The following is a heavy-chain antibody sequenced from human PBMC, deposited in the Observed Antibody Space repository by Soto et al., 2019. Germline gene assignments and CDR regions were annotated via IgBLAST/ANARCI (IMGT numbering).Heavy chain of an antibody. Sequence: QVQLVQSGAEVKKPGSSVKVSCKASGGTFSSYTISWVRQAPGQGLEWMGRIIPILGIANYAQKFQGRVTITADKSTSTAYMELSSLRSEDTAVYYCASTEKEWLDWYFDLWGRGTLVTVSS. V-gene: IGHV1-69*02. D-gene: IGHD3-3*01. CDR3: ASTEKEWLDWYFDL. CDR2: IIPILGIA. CDR1: GGTFSSYT. J-gene: IGHJ2*01.